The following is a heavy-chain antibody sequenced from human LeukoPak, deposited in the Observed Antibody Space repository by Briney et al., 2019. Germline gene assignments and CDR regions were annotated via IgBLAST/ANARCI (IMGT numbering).Heavy chain of an antibody. CDR1: GGSISSDY. D-gene: IGHD1-26*01. CDR3: AREVGSRIFDY. V-gene: IGHV4-59*01. CDR2: IYYSGST. J-gene: IGHJ4*02. Sequence: SETLSLTCTVSGGSISSDYWSWIRQPPGKGLEWIGYIYYSGSTNYNPSLKSRVTTSVDTSKNQFSLKLSSVTAADTAVYYCAREVGSRIFDYWGQGTLVTVSS.